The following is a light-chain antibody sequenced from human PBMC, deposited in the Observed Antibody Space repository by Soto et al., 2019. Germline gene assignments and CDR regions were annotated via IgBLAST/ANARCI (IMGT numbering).Light chain of an antibody. V-gene: IGKV3-20*01. CDR2: GGS. CDR3: QGGGTSHPGT. Sequence: EVVLTQSPGALSLSPGEGVTLSCRASQNIRGNELAWYRQKRGQAPRLLIYGGSSRAEGIPDRFSGRGTGTSLRPALSRLEPEDSAVDYCQGGGTSHPGTFGQGTKLDSK. CDR1: QNIRGNE. J-gene: IGKJ1*01.